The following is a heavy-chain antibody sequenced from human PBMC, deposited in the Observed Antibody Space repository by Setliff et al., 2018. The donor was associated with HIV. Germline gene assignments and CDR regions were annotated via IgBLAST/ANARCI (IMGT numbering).Heavy chain of an antibody. J-gene: IGHJ3*02. CDR2: VYYTGKT. V-gene: IGHV4-31*02. CDR3: ARDLHANYHVVDI. CDR1: GGSIVIGGFY. Sequence: SETLSLTCSVSGGSIVIGGFYYSWIRHRPGKGLEWTGTVYYTGKTYYNPSLQSRLTMSADTSKNQFSLKMRSVTAADTAVYFCARDLHANYHVVDIWGPGTMVTVSS. D-gene: IGHD2-2*01.